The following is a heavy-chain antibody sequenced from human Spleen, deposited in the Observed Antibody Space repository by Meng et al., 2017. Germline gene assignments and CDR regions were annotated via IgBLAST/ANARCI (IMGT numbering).Heavy chain of an antibody. J-gene: IGHJ5*02. CDR3: ESSPVGTLSPLDP. D-gene: IGHD1-26*01. CDR1: GSAISSGGYF. CDR2: IYYSGST. V-gene: IGHV4-31*02. Sequence: QVHLQESGPEHEKPSQTLALTVKVSGSAISSGGYFWSWIRQQPGHGLEWIGYIYYSGSTHNNPSLKSRVTISLDTSKNHFSLSLSSVTAANTAVSYCESSPVGTLSPLDPWGQGTLVTVSS.